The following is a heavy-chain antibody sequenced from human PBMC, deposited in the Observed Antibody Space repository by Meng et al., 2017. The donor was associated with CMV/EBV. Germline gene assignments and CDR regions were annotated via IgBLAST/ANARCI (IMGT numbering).Heavy chain of an antibody. D-gene: IGHD3-3*01. CDR2: IFSNDEK. V-gene: IGHV2-26*01. CDR1: GFSLSNARMG. Sequence: SGPTLVKPTETLTLTCTVSGFSLSNARMGVSWIRQPPGKALEWLAHIFSNDEKSYSTSLKSRLTISKDTSKSQVVLTMTNMDPVDTATYYCARIKTIFGVVITENYYNYGMDVWGQGTTVTVSS. J-gene: IGHJ6*02. CDR3: ARIKTIFGVVITENYYNYGMDV.